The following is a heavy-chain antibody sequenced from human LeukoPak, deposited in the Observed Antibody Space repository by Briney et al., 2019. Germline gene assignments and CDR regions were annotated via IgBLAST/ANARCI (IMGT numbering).Heavy chain of an antibody. CDR3: VPLNWNPPGDFDR. CDR1: GFTFSSYA. Sequence: GGSLRLSCAASGFTFSSYAMSWVRQAPGKGLEWVSAISGSGGSTYYADSVKGRFTISRNNSKNTLYLQMNSLRVEDTAVYYCVPLNWNPPGDFDRWGQGTLVTVSS. J-gene: IGHJ4*02. CDR2: ISGSGGST. V-gene: IGHV3-23*01. D-gene: IGHD1-20*01.